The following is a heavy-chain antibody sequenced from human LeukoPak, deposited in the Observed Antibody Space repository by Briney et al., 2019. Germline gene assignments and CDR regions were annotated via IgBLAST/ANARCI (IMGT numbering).Heavy chain of an antibody. V-gene: IGHV4-4*02. CDR1: GGSISSSNW. D-gene: IGHD1-26*01. CDR2: IYHSGSA. CDR3: ARDVGAGGPWYFDL. Sequence: SETLSLTCAVSGGSISSSNWWSWVRQPPGKGLEWIGEIYHSGSANYNPSLKSRVTISVDKSKNQFSLKLSSVTAADTAVYYCARDVGAGGPWYFDLWGRGTLVTVSS. J-gene: IGHJ2*01.